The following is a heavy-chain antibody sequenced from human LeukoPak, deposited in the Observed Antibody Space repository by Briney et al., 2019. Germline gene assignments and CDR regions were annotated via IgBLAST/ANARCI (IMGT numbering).Heavy chain of an antibody. D-gene: IGHD6-13*01. CDR1: GFTFSSYS. Sequence: PGGSLRLSCAASGFTFSSYSMNWVRQAPGKGLEWVSSISSSSSYIYYADSVKGRFTISRDNAKNSLYLQMNSLRAEDTAVYYCARVPWIAYSTETGWFDPWGQGTLVTVSS. CDR2: ISSSSSYI. V-gene: IGHV3-21*01. CDR3: ARVPWIAYSTETGWFDP. J-gene: IGHJ5*02.